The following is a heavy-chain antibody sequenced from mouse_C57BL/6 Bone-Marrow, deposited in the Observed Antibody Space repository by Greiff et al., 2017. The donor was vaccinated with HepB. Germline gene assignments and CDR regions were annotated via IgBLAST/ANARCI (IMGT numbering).Heavy chain of an antibody. D-gene: IGHD1-1*01. Sequence: VQLQQPGAELVKPGASVKLSCKASGYTFTSYWMHWVKQRPGRGLEWSGRIDPNSGGTKYNEKFKSKATLTVDKPSSTAYMQLSSLTSEDSAVYYCAREGVTTVARGFDYWGQGTTLTVSS. V-gene: IGHV1-72*01. CDR2: IDPNSGGT. J-gene: IGHJ2*01. CDR1: GYTFTSYW. CDR3: AREGVTTVARGFDY.